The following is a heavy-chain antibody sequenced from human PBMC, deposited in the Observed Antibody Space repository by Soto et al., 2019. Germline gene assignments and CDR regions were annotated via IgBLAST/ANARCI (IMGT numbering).Heavy chain of an antibody. CDR1: GYTFTGYY. CDR2: INPNSGGT. V-gene: IGHV1-2*02. Sequence: GASVKVSCKASGYTFTGYYMHWVRQAPGQGLEWMGWINPNSGGTNYAQKFQGRVTMTRDTSISTAYMELSRLRSDDTAVYYCARGEPVLRYFDWLPNYYYYGMDVWGQGXTVTVYS. CDR3: ARGEPVLRYFDWLPNYYYYGMDV. J-gene: IGHJ6*02. D-gene: IGHD3-9*01.